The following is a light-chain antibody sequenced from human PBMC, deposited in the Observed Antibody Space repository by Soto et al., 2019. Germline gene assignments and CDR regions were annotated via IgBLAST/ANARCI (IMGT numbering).Light chain of an antibody. CDR3: QQYNKWLIFT. Sequence: DIRMTQSPPSLATSVGDRVTITCRASQSIDKFLNWYQQKPGKAPKLLIFGASSLLDGVPSRFSGGGSGTDFALTITSLQPEDFAVYYCQQYNKWLIFTFGPGTKVDIK. V-gene: IGKV1-39*01. J-gene: IGKJ3*01. CDR1: QSIDKF. CDR2: GAS.